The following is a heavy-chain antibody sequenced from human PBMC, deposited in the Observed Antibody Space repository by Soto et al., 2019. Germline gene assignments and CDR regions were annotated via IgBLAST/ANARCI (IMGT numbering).Heavy chain of an antibody. CDR2: IYYSGST. Sequence: SETLSLTCTVSGGSISSSSYYWGWIRQPPGKGLEWIGSIYYSGSTYYNPSLKSRVTISVDTSKNQFSLKLSSVTAADTAVYYCAGRWMRIQLWLISDVWGKGTTVTVSS. CDR3: AGRWMRIQLWLISDV. CDR1: GGSISSSSYY. D-gene: IGHD5-18*01. J-gene: IGHJ6*04. V-gene: IGHV4-39*01.